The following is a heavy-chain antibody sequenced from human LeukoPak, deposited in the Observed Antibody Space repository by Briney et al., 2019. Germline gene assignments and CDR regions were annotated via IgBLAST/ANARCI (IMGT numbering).Heavy chain of an antibody. D-gene: IGHD3-10*01. CDR1: GYTLTELS. Sequence: ASVKVSCKVSGYTLTELSMHWVRQAPGKGLEWMGGFDHEDGETIYAQKFQGRVTMTEDTSTDTAYMELSSLRSEDTAVYYCATDLTMVRGTYGMDVWGKGTTVTVSS. V-gene: IGHV1-24*01. CDR3: ATDLTMVRGTYGMDV. J-gene: IGHJ6*04. CDR2: FDHEDGET.